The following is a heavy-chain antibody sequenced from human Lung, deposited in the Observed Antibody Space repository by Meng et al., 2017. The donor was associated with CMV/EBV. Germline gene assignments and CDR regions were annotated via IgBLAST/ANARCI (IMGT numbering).Heavy chain of an antibody. Sequence: GGSLRLXCTASGFTFGDYAMSWVRQAPGKGLEWVGFIRSKAYGGTTEYAASVKGRFTISRDDSKSIAYLQMNSLKTEDTAVYCCTRVGTYYYDSSGYYLREEGYFDYWXQETLVTVSS. V-gene: IGHV3-49*04. CDR2: IRSKAYGGTT. CDR1: GFTFGDYA. D-gene: IGHD3-22*01. J-gene: IGHJ4*02. CDR3: TRVGTYYYDSSGYYLREEGYFDY.